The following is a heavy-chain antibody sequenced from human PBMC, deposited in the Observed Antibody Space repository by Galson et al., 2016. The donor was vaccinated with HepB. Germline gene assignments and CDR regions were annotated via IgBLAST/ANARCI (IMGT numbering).Heavy chain of an antibody. Sequence: SLRLSCAASEFTVSDNYMSWVRQAPGKGLEWVSRTNNDGTSTTYADSVKGRFTISRDNTKNTLYLHMDTLRPEDTALYYCARDPGSFFDYWGQGSLVTVSS. CDR1: EFTVSDNY. J-gene: IGHJ4*02. V-gene: IGHV3-74*01. D-gene: IGHD1-26*01. CDR3: ARDPGSFFDY. CDR2: TNNDGTST.